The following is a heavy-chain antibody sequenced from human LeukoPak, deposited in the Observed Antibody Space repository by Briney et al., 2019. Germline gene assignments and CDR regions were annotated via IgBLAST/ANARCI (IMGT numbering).Heavy chain of an antibody. CDR2: IIGDGSGT. D-gene: IGHD2-2*01. Sequence: GGSLRLSCAASGFTFSSYSMNWVRQGPGRGLVWVSRIIGDGSGTNYADSAKGRFTISRDNAKNTLYLQMNSLRAEDTAVYYCARGRSTNFLDVWGQGTTVTVSS. CDR1: GFTFSSYS. V-gene: IGHV3-74*01. CDR3: ARGRSTNFLDV. J-gene: IGHJ6*02.